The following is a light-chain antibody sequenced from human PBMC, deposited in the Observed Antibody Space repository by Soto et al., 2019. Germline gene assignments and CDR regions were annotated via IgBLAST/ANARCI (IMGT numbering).Light chain of an antibody. V-gene: IGKV3-15*01. Sequence: EIVMTQSPATLSVSPGERATLSCRASQSVSSNLAWYQQKPGQAPMLLIYHASTRATGIPARFSGSGSGTEFTLTISSLQSEDFAVYYCQQYNKWPLTFGGGTKVEIK. CDR3: QQYNKWPLT. CDR2: HAS. CDR1: QSVSSN. J-gene: IGKJ4*01.